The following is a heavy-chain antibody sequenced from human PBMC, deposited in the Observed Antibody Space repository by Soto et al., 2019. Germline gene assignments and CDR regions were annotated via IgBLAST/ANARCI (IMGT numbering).Heavy chain of an antibody. D-gene: IGHD3-22*01. CDR3: ARVTRYYYDSPEYFQH. CDR1: GGSISSGGYY. CDR2: IYYSGSA. J-gene: IGHJ1*01. V-gene: IGHV4-31*03. Sequence: PSETLSLTCTVSGGSISSGGYYWSWIRQHPGKGLEWIGYIYYSGSAYYNPSLKSRVTISVDTSKNQFSLKLSSVTAADTAVYYCARVTRYYYDSPEYFQHWGQGTLVTVSS.